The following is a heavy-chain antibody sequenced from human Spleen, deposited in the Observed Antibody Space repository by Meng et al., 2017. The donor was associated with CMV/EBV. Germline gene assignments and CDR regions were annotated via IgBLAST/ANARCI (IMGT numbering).Heavy chain of an antibody. CDR3: ARDRGIFFDY. Sequence: GESLKISCAASGFTFSSYWMHWVRQAPGKGLVWVSRINSDGSSTTYADSVKGRLTISRDNAKSTLYLQMNSLRAEDTAVYYCARDRGIFFDYWGQGALVTVSS. CDR1: GFTFSSYW. V-gene: IGHV3-74*01. J-gene: IGHJ4*02. CDR2: INSDGSST. D-gene: IGHD3-3*01.